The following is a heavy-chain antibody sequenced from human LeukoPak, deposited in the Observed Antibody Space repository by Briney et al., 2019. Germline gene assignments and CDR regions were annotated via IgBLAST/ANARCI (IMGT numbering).Heavy chain of an antibody. J-gene: IGHJ4*02. Sequence: PGGSLRLSCAASGFTFSSYSMNWVRQAPGKGLEWVSYISSSSTIYYADSVKGRFTISRDNAKNSLYLQMNSLRAEDTAVYYCARELAVDFDYWGQGTLVTVSS. V-gene: IGHV3-48*01. CDR2: ISSSSTI. CDR1: GFTFSSYS. D-gene: IGHD6-19*01. CDR3: ARELAVDFDY.